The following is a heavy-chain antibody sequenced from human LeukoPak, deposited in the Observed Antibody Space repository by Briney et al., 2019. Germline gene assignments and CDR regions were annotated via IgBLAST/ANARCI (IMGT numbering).Heavy chain of an antibody. CDR1: GFTFDDYA. Sequence: GGSLRLSCAASGFTFDDYAMHWVRQAPGKGLEWVSLISWDGGSTYYADSVKGRFTISRDNNKNSLYLQMNSLRAEDTALYYCAKGSGIAAAGTFFDYWGQGTLVTVSS. V-gene: IGHV3-43D*03. D-gene: IGHD6-13*01. J-gene: IGHJ4*02. CDR2: ISWDGGST. CDR3: AKGSGIAAAGTFFDY.